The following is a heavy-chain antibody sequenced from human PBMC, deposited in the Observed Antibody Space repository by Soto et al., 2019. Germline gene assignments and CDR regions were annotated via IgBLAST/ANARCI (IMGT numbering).Heavy chain of an antibody. CDR3: ARGEEGSGRIFDY. CDR2: TYYRSKWYN. V-gene: IGHV6-1*01. J-gene: IGHJ4*02. CDR1: GDSVSSNTAG. D-gene: IGHD3-10*01. Sequence: QVQLQQSGPGLVKPSQTLSLTCTISGDSVSSNTAGWNWIRQSPSRGLEWLGRTYYRSKWYNDYAVLVKIRIIINPDTSKNQSSLQLSSVTPEDTAVYYCARGEEGSGRIFDYWGQGTLVTVSS.